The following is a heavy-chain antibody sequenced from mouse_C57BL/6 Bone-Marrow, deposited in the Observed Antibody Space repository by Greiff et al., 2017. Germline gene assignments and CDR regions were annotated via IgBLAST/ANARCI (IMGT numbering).Heavy chain of an antibody. J-gene: IGHJ1*03. V-gene: IGHV1-50*01. CDR2: IDPSDSYT. CDR3: ARWRDGYSYWYFDV. Sequence: QVQLQQPGAELVKPGASVKLSCKASGYTFTSYWMQWVKQRPGQGLAWIGEIDPSDSYTNYNQKFKGKATLTVDTSSSTAYMQRSSLTSEDSAVYYCARWRDGYSYWYFDVWGTGTRSPAPQ. D-gene: IGHD2-3*01. CDR1: GYTFTSYW.